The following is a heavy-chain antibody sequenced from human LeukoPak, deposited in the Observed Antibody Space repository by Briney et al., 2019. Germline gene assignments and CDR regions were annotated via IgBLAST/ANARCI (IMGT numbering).Heavy chain of an antibody. Sequence: GGSLRLSCAASGFTFSSYSMNWVRQAPGKGLEWVSYISSSSSTIYYADSVKGRFTISRDNAKNSLYLQMNSLRAEDTAVYYCARDLRVGSSWYTGGYWGQGTLVTVSS. CDR1: GFTFSSYS. D-gene: IGHD6-13*01. CDR2: ISSSSSTI. J-gene: IGHJ4*02. CDR3: ARDLRVGSSWYTGGY. V-gene: IGHV3-48*01.